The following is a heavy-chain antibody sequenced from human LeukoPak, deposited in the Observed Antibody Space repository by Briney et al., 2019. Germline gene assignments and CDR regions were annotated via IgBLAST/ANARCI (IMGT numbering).Heavy chain of an antibody. CDR1: GGSISSSY. Sequence: SETLSLTCTVSGGSISSSYWSWIRQPPGKGLEWIGYIHHSGSTNYNPSLKNRVTMSVDTSKNQFSLNLNSVTAADTAMYYCARAYSIAAVFDYWGQGNLVTVSS. J-gene: IGHJ4*02. CDR2: IHHSGST. V-gene: IGHV4-59*01. CDR3: ARAYSIAAVFDY. D-gene: IGHD6-13*01.